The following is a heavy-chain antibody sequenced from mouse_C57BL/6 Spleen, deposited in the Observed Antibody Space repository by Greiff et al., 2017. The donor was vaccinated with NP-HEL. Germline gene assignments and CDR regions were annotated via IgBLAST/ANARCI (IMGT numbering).Heavy chain of an antibody. V-gene: IGHV5-17*01. J-gene: IGHJ3*01. CDR3: ARSQYYYGSSLLAY. D-gene: IGHD1-1*01. CDR1: GFTFSDYG. CDR2: ISSGSSTI. Sequence: EVQGVESGGGLVKPGGSLKLSCAASGFTFSDYGMHWVRQAPEKGLEWVAYISSGSSTIYYADTVKGRFPIPRDNAKNTLFLQMTSLRSEDTAMYYCARSQYYYGSSLLAYWGQGTLVTVAA.